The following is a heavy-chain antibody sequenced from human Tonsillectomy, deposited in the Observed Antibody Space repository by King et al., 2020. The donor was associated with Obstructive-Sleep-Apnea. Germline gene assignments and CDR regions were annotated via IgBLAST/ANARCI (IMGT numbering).Heavy chain of an antibody. J-gene: IGHJ4*02. D-gene: IGHD6-19*01. CDR1: GFTFNNAW. V-gene: IGHV3-15*01. CDR2: IKSKTDGGTT. CDR3: TTDLLAVAGDLDY. Sequence: DVQLVESGGGLVKPGGSLRLSCAASGFTFNNAWMSWVRQAPGKGLEWVGRIKSKTDGGTTDYAAPVKGRFTISRDDSKNTLYLQMNSLKTEDTAVYYCTTDLLAVAGDLDYWGQGTLVTVSS.